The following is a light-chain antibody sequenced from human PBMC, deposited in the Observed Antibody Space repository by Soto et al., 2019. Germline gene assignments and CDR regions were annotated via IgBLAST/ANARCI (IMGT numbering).Light chain of an antibody. J-gene: IGKJ1*01. CDR3: QHFGNSLWT. CDR1: QSVSSS. Sequence: EIVLTQSPATLSLSPGDRATLSCRASQSVSSSLAWYRHQPGQAPRLLIYDASNRATGTPARFSGSGSGTHFTLTISSLQPEDFGVYYCQHFGNSLWTFGQGTKVEI. V-gene: IGKV3-11*01. CDR2: DAS.